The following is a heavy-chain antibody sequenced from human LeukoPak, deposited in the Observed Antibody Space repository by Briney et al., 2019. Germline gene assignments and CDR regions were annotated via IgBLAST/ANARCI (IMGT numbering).Heavy chain of an antibody. CDR3: APVFGGVIAGSFQH. CDR2: ISYDGSNK. J-gene: IGHJ1*01. CDR1: GFTFSSYG. D-gene: IGHD3-16*02. V-gene: IGHV3-30*03. Sequence: GGSLRLSCAASGFTFSSYGMHWVRQAPGKGLEWVAVISYDGSNKYYADSVKGRFTISRDNSKNTLYLQMNSLRAEDTAVYYCAPVFGGVIAGSFQHWGQGTLVTVSS.